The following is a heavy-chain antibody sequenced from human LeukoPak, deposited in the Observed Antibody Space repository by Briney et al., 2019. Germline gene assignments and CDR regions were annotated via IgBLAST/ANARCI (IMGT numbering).Heavy chain of an antibody. D-gene: IGHD5-12*01. CDR1: GFTFSLYN. CDR3: AREGASNGYHYGMDV. CDR2: ISFGGSPK. J-gene: IGHJ6*02. Sequence: GGSLRLSCAGPGFTFSLYNMHWVRQAPGKGLEWVALISFGGSPKYYADSVKGRFTISRDNSKNTLFLQMSSLKAEDTAVYYCAREGASNGYHYGMDVWGQGTTVSVS. V-gene: IGHV3-30*04.